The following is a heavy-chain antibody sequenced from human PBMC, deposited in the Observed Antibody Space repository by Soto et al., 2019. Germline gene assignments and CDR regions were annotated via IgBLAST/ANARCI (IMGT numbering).Heavy chain of an antibody. V-gene: IGHV3-53*01. Sequence: GGSLRLSCAASGFTVSSNYMSWVRQAPGKGLEWASVIYSGGSTYYADSVKGRFTISRDNSKNTLYLQMNSLRAEDTAVYYCARDRTEYYYGMDVWGQGTTVTVSS. CDR1: GFTVSSNY. J-gene: IGHJ6*02. CDR3: ARDRTEYYYGMDV. CDR2: IYSGGST.